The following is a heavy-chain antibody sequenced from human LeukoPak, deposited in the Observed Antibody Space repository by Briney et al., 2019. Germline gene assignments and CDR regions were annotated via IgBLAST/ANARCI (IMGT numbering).Heavy chain of an antibody. CDR2: FDPEDGET. V-gene: IGHV1-24*01. Sequence: ASVKVSCKVSGYTLTELSMHWVRQAPGKGLEWMGGFDPEDGETIYAQKFQGRVTMTRDTSISTAYMELNTLRSDDTAVYYCARGPPESLRFLEWNSPLHYWGQGTLVTVSS. CDR3: ARGPPESLRFLEWNSPLHY. CDR1: GYTLTELS. J-gene: IGHJ4*02. D-gene: IGHD3-3*01.